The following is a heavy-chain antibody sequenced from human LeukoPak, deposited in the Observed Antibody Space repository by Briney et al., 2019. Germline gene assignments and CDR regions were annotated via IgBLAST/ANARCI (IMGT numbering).Heavy chain of an antibody. Sequence: SVKVSCKASGGTFSSYAISWVRQAPGQGLEWMGGIIPIFGTANYAQKFQGRVTITADESTSTAYMELSSLRSEDTAVYYCAREFSSMAVVAATEFDYHYYMDVWGKGTTVTVSS. CDR2: IIPIFGTA. CDR1: GGTFSSYA. V-gene: IGHV1-69*01. D-gene: IGHD2-15*01. J-gene: IGHJ6*03. CDR3: AREFSSMAVVAATEFDYHYYMDV.